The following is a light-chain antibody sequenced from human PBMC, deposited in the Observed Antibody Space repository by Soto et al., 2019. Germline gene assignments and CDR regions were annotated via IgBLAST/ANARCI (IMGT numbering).Light chain of an antibody. CDR2: GAS. V-gene: IGKV3-20*01. J-gene: IGKJ1*01. CDR1: QSVSGRY. CDR3: QQDGASPWT. Sequence: EIVLTQSPGTLSLSPGERATLSCRASQSVSGRYLAWYQQKPGQAPRLLIYGASSRATGIPDRFSGSGSGTDFTLTISRLEPEDSAVYYCQQDGASPWTFGQGTKVEIK.